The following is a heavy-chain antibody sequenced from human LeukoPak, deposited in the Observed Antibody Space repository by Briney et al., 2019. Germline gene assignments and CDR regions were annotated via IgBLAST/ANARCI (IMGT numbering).Heavy chain of an antibody. Sequence: GGSLRLSCAASGFTFSSYGMHWVRQAPGKGLEWVAVISYDGSNKYYADSVKGRFTISRDNSKNTLYLQMNSLRAEDTAVYYCAKDGSSNGYYYYYMDVWGKGTTVTISS. CDR3: AKDGSSNGYYYYYMDV. D-gene: IGHD2-2*01. J-gene: IGHJ6*03. V-gene: IGHV3-30*18. CDR1: GFTFSSYG. CDR2: ISYDGSNK.